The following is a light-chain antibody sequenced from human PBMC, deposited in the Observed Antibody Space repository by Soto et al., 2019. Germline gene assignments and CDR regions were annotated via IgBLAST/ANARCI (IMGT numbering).Light chain of an antibody. V-gene: IGKV3-15*01. J-gene: IGKJ2*01. CDR3: QQSNNWPYT. Sequence: EIVMTQSPATLSVSPGERVTLSCRASQSVSDNLAWYQQKPGQAPRLLIYGASTRATTTPARFSGSGSGTEFTLTISSLQSEDFAVYFCQQSNNWPYTFGQGTTLDIK. CDR2: GAS. CDR1: QSVSDN.